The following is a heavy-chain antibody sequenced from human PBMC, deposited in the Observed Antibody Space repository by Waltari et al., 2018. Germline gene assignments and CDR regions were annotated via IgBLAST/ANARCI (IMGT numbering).Heavy chain of an antibody. CDR3: ARDGVPHYYDSSGPNWFDP. CDR2: IYYSGST. Sequence: QVQLQESVPGLVKPSETLSLTCTVSGGSISSYYWSWIRQPPGKGLEWIGYIYYSGSTNYNPSLKSRVTISVDTSKNQFSLKLSSVTAADTAVYYCARDGVPHYYDSSGPNWFDPWGQGTLVTVSS. J-gene: IGHJ5*02. V-gene: IGHV4-59*01. D-gene: IGHD3-22*01. CDR1: GGSISSYY.